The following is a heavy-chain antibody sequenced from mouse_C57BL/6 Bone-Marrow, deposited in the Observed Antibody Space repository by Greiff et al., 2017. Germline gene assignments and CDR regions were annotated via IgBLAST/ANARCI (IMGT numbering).Heavy chain of an antibody. Sequence: VQVVESGAELVKPGASVKLSCKASGYTFTEYTIHWVKQRSGQGLEWIGWFYPGSGSIKYNEKFKDKATLTADKSSSTVYMALSRLTSEDSAVYFCARHEGEIYYGNGWFAYWGQGTLVTVSA. V-gene: IGHV1-62-2*01. J-gene: IGHJ3*01. CDR2: FYPGSGSI. D-gene: IGHD2-1*01. CDR3: ARHEGEIYYGNGWFAY. CDR1: GYTFTEYT.